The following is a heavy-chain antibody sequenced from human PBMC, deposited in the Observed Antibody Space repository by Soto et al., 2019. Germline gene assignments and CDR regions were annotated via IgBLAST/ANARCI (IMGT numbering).Heavy chain of an antibody. V-gene: IGHV3-30-3*01. J-gene: IGHJ4*02. CDR2: ISSDVVNY. D-gene: IGHD2-15*01. Sequence: QVQLVESGGGVVQPGRSLRLSCAASGFTFSSFAMHWVRQAPGKGLEWLAVISSDVVNYYYAESVKGRFTISRDNSKKHLYLQMNSLRNEDTAVYYCARGGAWTPEGLGYWGQGTLVTVSS. CDR3: ARGGAWTPEGLGY. CDR1: GFTFSSFA.